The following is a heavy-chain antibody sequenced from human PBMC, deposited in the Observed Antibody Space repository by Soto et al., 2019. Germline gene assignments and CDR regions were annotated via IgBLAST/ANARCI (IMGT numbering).Heavy chain of an antibody. Sequence: PSETLSLTCAVSGDSISSGRYYWGWVRQPPGKGLAWIGSMYYGSNAYYNPSLQSRVSMSVDPSKNQFSLTLSSVTAADTAVYFCARHKGDIVATIDHWGQGTLVTVSS. J-gene: IGHJ4*02. CDR3: ARHKGDIVATIDH. CDR2: MYYGSNA. V-gene: IGHV4-39*01. D-gene: IGHD5-12*01. CDR1: GDSISSGRYY.